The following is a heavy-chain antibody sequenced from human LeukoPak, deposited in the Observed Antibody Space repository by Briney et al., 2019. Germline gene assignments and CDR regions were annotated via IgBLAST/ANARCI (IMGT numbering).Heavy chain of an antibody. D-gene: IGHD1-26*01. J-gene: IGHJ4*02. Sequence: GGSLRLSCAVSGFNLSNYAMNWVRQAPGEGPAWVALTWFDGSNDYYVDSVRGRFTISRDNSKDTVFLQMNSLTVDDTAVYYCARSVGGTTGAIDSWGRGTLVTVS. CDR3: ARSVGGTTGAIDS. CDR1: GFNLSNYA. V-gene: IGHV3-33*01. CDR2: TWFDGSND.